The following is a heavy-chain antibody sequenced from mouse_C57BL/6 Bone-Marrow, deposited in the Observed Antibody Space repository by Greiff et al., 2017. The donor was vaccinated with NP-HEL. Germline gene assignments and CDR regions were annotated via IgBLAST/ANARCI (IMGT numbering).Heavy chain of an antibody. CDR1: GYTFTSYW. Sequence: QVQLQQPGAELVKPGASVKLSCKASGYTFTSYWMHWVKQRPGQGLEWIGMIHPNSGSTNYTEKFKSKATLTVDKSSSTAYMQLSSLTSEDSAVYDWARGYYYGSSYDAMDYWGQGTTVTVSS. D-gene: IGHD1-1*01. CDR2: IHPNSGST. V-gene: IGHV1-64*01. J-gene: IGHJ4*01. CDR3: ARGYYYGSSYDAMDY.